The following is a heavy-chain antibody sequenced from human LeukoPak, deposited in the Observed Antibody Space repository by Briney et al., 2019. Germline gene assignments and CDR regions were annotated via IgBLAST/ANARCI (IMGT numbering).Heavy chain of an antibody. D-gene: IGHD4-17*01. J-gene: IGHJ6*03. CDR2: IYTSGST. CDR3: PRDRRNYGDLEYYYYYMDV. V-gene: IGHV4-61*02. Sequence: SETLSLTCTVSGGTISSGSYYWSWIRQPAGKGLEWFGRIYTSGSTNYNPSLKSRVTISVDTSKNQFSLKLSSVTAADMAVYYCPRDRRNYGDLEYYYYYMDVWGKGTTVTISS. CDR1: GGTISSGSYY.